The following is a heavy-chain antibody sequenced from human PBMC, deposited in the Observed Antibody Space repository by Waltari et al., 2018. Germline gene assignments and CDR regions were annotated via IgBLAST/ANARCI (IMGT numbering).Heavy chain of an antibody. Sequence: QVQLQESGPGLVKPSETLSLTCTVSGGSISSHYWSWIRQPPGKGLEWIGYIYYSGSTNYNPSLKSRVTISVDTSKNQFSLKLSSVTAADTAVYYCARTPDVEMATIGYWFDPRGQGTLVTVSS. J-gene: IGHJ5*02. CDR1: GGSISSHY. CDR2: IYYSGST. V-gene: IGHV4-59*11. D-gene: IGHD5-12*01. CDR3: ARTPDVEMATIGYWFDP.